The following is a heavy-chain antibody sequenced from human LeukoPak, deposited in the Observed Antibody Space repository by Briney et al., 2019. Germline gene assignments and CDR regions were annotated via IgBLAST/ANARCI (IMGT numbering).Heavy chain of an antibody. D-gene: IGHD2-2*01. J-gene: IGHJ4*02. CDR1: GFTFSSYS. CDR2: ISSSSSTI. Sequence: GSLRLSCAASGFTFSSYSMNWVRQAPGKGLEWVSYISSSSSTIYYADSVKGRFTISRDNAKNSLYLQMNSLRAEDTAVYYCARDRVDCSSTSCYWESLGYWGQGTLVTVSS. CDR3: ARDRVDCSSTSCYWESLGY. V-gene: IGHV3-48*01.